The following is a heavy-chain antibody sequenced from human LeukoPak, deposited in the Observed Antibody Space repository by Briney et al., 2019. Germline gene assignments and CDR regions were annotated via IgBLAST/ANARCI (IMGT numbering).Heavy chain of an antibody. CDR3: ARSLGYYDSSGYGVGY. Sequence: PSETLSLTCTVSGGSISSGGYYWSWIRQHPGKGLEWIGYIYYSGSTYYNPSLKSRVTISVDTSKNQFSLKLSSVTAADTAVYYCARSLGYYDSSGYGVGYWGQGTLVTVSS. J-gene: IGHJ4*02. CDR1: GGSISSGGYY. V-gene: IGHV4-31*03. D-gene: IGHD3-22*01. CDR2: IYYSGST.